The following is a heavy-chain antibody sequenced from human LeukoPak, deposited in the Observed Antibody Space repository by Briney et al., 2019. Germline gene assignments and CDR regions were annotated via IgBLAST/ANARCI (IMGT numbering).Heavy chain of an antibody. Sequence: GASVKVSCKASGYTVTSYGMSWVRQAAGQGLEGMGWISAYNGNTNYAQKLQGRVTMTTDTSTSTAYMELRSLRSDDTAVYYCARALITMLQPSLWLDYWGQGTLVTVSS. J-gene: IGHJ4*02. V-gene: IGHV1-18*04. CDR1: GYTVTSYG. CDR3: ARALITMLQPSLWLDY. D-gene: IGHD3-10*01. CDR2: ISAYNGNT.